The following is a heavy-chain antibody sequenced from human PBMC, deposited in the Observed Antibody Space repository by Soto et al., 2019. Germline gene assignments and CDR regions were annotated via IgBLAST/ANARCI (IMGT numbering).Heavy chain of an antibody. Sequence: SVKVSCKASGGTFSSYAISWVRQAPGQGREWMGGIIPIFGTANYAQKFQGRVTITADESTSTAYMELSSLRSEDTAVYYCARMTTVTSEFDYWGQGTLVTVSS. CDR3: ARMTTVTSEFDY. J-gene: IGHJ4*02. CDR1: GGTFSSYA. D-gene: IGHD4-17*01. V-gene: IGHV1-69*13. CDR2: IIPIFGTA.